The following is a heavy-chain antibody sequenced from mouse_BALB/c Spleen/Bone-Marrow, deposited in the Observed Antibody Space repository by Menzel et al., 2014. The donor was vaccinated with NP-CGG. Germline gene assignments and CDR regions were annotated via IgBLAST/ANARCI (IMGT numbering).Heavy chain of an antibody. V-gene: IGHV5-9-4*01. CDR1: GFTFSSYA. CDR3: ARGGNYLDY. CDR2: ISSGGSYT. Sequence: EVKLVESGGGLVKPGGSPKLSCAASGFTFSSYAMSWVRQSPEKRLEWVAEISSGGSYTYYPDTVTGRFTISRDNAKNTLYLEMSSLRSEDTAMYYCARGGNYLDYRGQGTTLTVSS. J-gene: IGHJ2*01.